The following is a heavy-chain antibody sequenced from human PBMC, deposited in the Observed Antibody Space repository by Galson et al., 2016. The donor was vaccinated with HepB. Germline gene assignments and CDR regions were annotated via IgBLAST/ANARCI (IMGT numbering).Heavy chain of an antibody. D-gene: IGHD3-3*01. Sequence: DSVKGQFTISRDNSKNTLYLQMSSLRAEDTAVYYCAKDEFLEGDYYYYGMDVWGQGATVTVSS. J-gene: IGHJ6*02. CDR3: AKDEFLEGDYYYYGMDV. V-gene: IGHV3-30*02.